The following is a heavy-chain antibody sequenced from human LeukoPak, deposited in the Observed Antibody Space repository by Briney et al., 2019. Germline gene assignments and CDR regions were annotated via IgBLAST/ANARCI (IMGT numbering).Heavy chain of an antibody. V-gene: IGHV4-4*07. CDR2: ISSSGST. CDR1: GGSISSYY. Sequence: SETLSLTCTVSGGSISSYYWSWIRQPAGKGLEWIGRISSSGSTNYNPSLKSRVTISVDTSKNQFSLKLSSVTAADTAVYFCARGPYSYDSSGAFDIWGQGTMVTVSS. J-gene: IGHJ3*02. D-gene: IGHD3-22*01. CDR3: ARGPYSYDSSGAFDI.